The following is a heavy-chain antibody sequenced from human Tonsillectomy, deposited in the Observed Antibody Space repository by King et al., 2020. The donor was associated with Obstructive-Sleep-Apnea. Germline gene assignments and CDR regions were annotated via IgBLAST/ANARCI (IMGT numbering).Heavy chain of an antibody. V-gene: IGHV4-39*07. D-gene: IGHD2-21*02. CDR1: GGSISSSSYY. Sequence: QLQESGPGLVKPSETLSLTCTVSGGSISSSSYYWGWIRQPPGKGLEWIGNIYYSGSTYYNPSLKSRVTISVDTSKNQFSLKRSSVTPADTAVYYCARVPCGGDCYSRYYFDYWGQGTLVTVSS. CDR3: ARVPCGGDCYSRYYFDY. CDR2: IYYSGST. J-gene: IGHJ4*02.